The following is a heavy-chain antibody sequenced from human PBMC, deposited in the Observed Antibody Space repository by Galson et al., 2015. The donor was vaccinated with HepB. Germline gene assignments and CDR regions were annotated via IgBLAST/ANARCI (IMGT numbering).Heavy chain of an antibody. D-gene: IGHD1-1*01. Sequence: SLRLSCAGSGFTFSNYAMNWVRPTPGKGLEWVSGISDSGGTASWADSVKGRFSTSRDNSRNTVYLQMNSLRGEDTGIYYCARYRTTRKYSYQDGLDIWGQGTTVTVSS. CDR2: ISDSGGTA. V-gene: IGHV3-23*01. J-gene: IGHJ6*02. CDR3: ARYRTTRKYSYQDGLDI. CDR1: GFTFSNYA.